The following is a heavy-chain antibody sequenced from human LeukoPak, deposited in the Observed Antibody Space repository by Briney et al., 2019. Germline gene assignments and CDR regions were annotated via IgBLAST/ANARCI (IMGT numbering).Heavy chain of an antibody. CDR1: GGSMFSYY. V-gene: IGHV4-4*08. CDR2: IYSSGIT. J-gene: IGHJ2*01. D-gene: IGHD3-16*01. CDR3: ARRAYYDSSGFHPTSGYFDL. Sequence: SETLSLTCSVSGGSMFSYYWNWIRQPPGKRLEWIGYIYSSGITNYNPSLRSRGTISVATSRNQFSLRLTSVTAEDTAIYYCARRAYYDSSGFHPTSGYFDLWGCGTLVTVSS.